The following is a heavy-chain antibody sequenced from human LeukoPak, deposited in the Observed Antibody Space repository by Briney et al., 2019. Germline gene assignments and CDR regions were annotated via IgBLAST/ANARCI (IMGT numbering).Heavy chain of an antibody. CDR3: ANGRYCSSTSCYADYYGMDV. CDR1: GFTFSSFG. Sequence: GGTLRLSCAPSGFTFSSFGMHWVRQPPGKGLDWVAVISYDGSKKYYTDSVKGRFTISRDNSKNTLYLQMDSLRAEDTAVYYCANGRYCSSTSCYADYYGMDVWGQGTTVTVSS. J-gene: IGHJ6*02. V-gene: IGHV3-30*18. CDR2: ISYDGSKK. D-gene: IGHD2-2*01.